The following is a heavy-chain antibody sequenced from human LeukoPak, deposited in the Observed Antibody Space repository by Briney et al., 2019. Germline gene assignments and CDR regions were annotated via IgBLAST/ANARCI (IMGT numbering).Heavy chain of an antibody. V-gene: IGHV3-48*03. D-gene: IGHD2-15*01. J-gene: IGHJ4*02. CDR2: ISSSGSDI. CDR1: GFTFSNHE. Sequence: GGSLRLSCTVSGFTFSNHEMTWVRQAPGKGLEWVSHISSSGSDIYYADSVKGRFTISRDNAKDSLYLQMNSLSSDDTALYYCASDPRPSGGGPLDFWGQGTLVTVSS. CDR3: ASDPRPSGGGPLDF.